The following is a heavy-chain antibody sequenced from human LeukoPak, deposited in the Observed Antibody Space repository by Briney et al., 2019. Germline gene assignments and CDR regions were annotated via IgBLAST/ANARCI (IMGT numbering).Heavy chain of an antibody. V-gene: IGHV3-9*01. CDR3: AKARMVRGVPYFDY. CDR2: ISWNSGSI. J-gene: IGHJ4*02. Sequence: GGSLRLSCAASGFTFDDYAMHWVRQAPGKGLEWVSGISWNSGSIGYADSVKGRFTISRDNAKNSLYLQMNSLRAEDTALYYCAKARMVRGVPYFDYWGLGTLVTVSS. CDR1: GFTFDDYA. D-gene: IGHD3-10*01.